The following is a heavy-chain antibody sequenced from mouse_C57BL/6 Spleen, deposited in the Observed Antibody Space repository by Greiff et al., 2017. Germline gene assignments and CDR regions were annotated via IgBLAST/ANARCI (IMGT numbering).Heavy chain of an antibody. J-gene: IGHJ2*01. D-gene: IGHD1-1*01. V-gene: IGHV1-80*01. CDR2: IYPGDGDP. CDR1: GYAFSSSW. CDR3: ARGGYDYGSSDYCEY. Sequence: QVQLQQSGAELVKPGASVKISCKASGYAFSSSWLNWVKQRPGQGLEWIGQIYPGDGDPTYNGKFKGKATLTADKSASTAYMQLSSLTSEDSAVYFWARGGYDYGSSDYCEYWGQGTTLTVSS.